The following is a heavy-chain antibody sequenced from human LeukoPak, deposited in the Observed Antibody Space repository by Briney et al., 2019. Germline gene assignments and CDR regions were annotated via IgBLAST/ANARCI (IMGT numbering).Heavy chain of an antibody. V-gene: IGHV3-48*04. CDR2: ISSSSSTI. J-gene: IGHJ6*03. Sequence: GGSLRLSCAASGFTFSSYSMNWVRQAPGKGLEWVSYISSSSSTIYYADSVKGRFTISRDNAKNSLYLQMNSLRAEDTAVYYCARDRYNRNDGYYYYYMEVWGKGATGTVSS. D-gene: IGHD1-1*01. CDR1: GFTFSSYS. CDR3: ARDRYNRNDGYYYYYMEV.